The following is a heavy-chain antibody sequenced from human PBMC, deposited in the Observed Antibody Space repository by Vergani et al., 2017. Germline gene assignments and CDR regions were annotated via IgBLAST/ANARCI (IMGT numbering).Heavy chain of an antibody. CDR3: ARSGYCAHGVCYMTYYYYMDV. CDR1: GFTLSSHA. Sequence: QVQLEESGGGVVQPGRSLRLSCAGSGFTLSSHAMLWVRQAPGKGLEWVAFIWYDGSKEYYADSVKGRFTISRDNSKNTLYLQMNNLRAADTAVYYCARSGYCAHGVCYMTYYYYMDVWGKGTAVTVSS. J-gene: IGHJ6*03. D-gene: IGHD2-8*01. CDR2: IWYDGSKE. V-gene: IGHV3-33*01.